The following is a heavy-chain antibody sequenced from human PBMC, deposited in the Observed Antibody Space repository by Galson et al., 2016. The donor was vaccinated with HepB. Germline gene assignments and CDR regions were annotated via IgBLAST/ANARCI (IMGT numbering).Heavy chain of an antibody. Sequence: SVKVSCKASGGTFTTYPITWVRQVPGQGPECLGRIIPLLGIPKYAQKFQGRLTITADKSTSTTYMELTSLRSEDTAVYYCARPSSGWANDAFDIWGQGTMVTVPS. J-gene: IGHJ3*02. CDR3: ARPSSGWANDAFDI. CDR1: GGTFTTYP. D-gene: IGHD6-19*01. CDR2: IIPLLGIP. V-gene: IGHV1-69*02.